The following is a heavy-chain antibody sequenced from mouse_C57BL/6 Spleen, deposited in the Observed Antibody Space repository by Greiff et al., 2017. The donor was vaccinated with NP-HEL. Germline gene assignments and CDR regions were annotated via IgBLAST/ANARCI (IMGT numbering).Heavy chain of an antibody. CDR3: ARRSVVATDY. CDR2: ISSGSSTI. D-gene: IGHD1-1*01. V-gene: IGHV5-17*01. J-gene: IGHJ2*01. Sequence: DVKLVESGGGLVKPGGSLKLSCAASGFTFSDYGMHWVRQAPEKGLEWVAYISSGSSTIYYADTVKGRFTISRDNAKNTLFLQMTSLRSEDTAMYYCARRSVVATDYWGQGTTLTVSS. CDR1: GFTFSDYG.